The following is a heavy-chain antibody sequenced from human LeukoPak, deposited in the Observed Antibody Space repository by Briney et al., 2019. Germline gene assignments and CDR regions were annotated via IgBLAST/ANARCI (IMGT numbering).Heavy chain of an antibody. V-gene: IGHV1-18*01. CDR2: ISAYNGNT. D-gene: IGHD3-22*01. Sequence: GASVKVSCKASGDTFTSYGISWVRQAPGQGLEWMGWISAYNGNTNYAQKLQGRVTMTTDTSTSTAYMELRSLRSDDTAVYYCARVGRGPNKYYYDSSGYSDPDYWGQGTLVTVSS. CDR3: ARVGRGPNKYYYDSSGYSDPDY. J-gene: IGHJ4*02. CDR1: GDTFTSYG.